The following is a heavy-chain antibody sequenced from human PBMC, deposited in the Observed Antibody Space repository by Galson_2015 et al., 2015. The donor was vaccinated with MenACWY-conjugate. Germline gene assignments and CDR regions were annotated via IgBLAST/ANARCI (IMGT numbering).Heavy chain of an antibody. CDR3: AKIVRHPVGPYFDS. CDR1: GFSVTSHF. D-gene: IGHD2-21*01. V-gene: IGHV3-53*01. Sequence: SLRLSCAASGFSVTSHFMGWVRQAPGKGLEWVALLYDDGTSRYADSVQGRFTISRDTLRNSLSLQMHGLRAEDTAMYFCAKIVRHPVGPYFDSWGQGTLVLVSS. J-gene: IGHJ4*02. CDR2: LYDDGTS.